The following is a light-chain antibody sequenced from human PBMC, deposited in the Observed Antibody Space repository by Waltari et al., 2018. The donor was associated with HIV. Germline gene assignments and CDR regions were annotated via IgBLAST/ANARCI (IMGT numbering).Light chain of an antibody. Sequence: SYELTQPPSVSVSPGQTATITCSGDALPNQYAYWFQQKPGQAPVMVIYKDNERPSGIPERFTGSSSGTTVTLIISGVQAEDEADYYCQSAVSKNVIFGGGTKLTVL. J-gene: IGLJ2*01. CDR3: QSAVSKNVI. CDR2: KDN. V-gene: IGLV3-25*03. CDR1: ALPNQY.